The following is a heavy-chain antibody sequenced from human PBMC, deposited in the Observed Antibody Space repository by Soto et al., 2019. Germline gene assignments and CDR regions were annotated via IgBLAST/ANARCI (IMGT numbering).Heavy chain of an antibody. CDR3: ARLSGGRSVYFDP. CDR1: GGSISSYY. J-gene: IGHJ5*02. V-gene: IGHV4-59*08. CDR2: IYYSGST. Sequence: PSETLCLTCTVSGGSISSYYWSWIRQPPGKGLEWIGYIYYSGSTNYNPSLKSRVTISVNTSKNQFSLKLTSVTAADTAMYFCARLSGGRSVYFDPWGQGILVTVSS. D-gene: IGHD2-8*02.